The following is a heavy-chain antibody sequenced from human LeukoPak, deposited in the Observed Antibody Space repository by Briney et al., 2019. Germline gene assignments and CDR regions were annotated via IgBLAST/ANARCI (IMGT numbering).Heavy chain of an antibody. CDR1: GFTFSIYA. V-gene: IGHV3-64*01. D-gene: IGHD6-19*01. CDR2: ISYNGSQT. CDR3: VRDRGGSGWYYFDY. J-gene: IGHJ4*02. Sequence: GGSLRLSCAASGFTFSIYAMHWVRQGPGKGLEQVSGISYNGSQTYYGNSVKDRFTISRDNAKNTVYLQMASLRVDDMAVYYCVRDRGGSGWYYFDYWGQGILVTVSS.